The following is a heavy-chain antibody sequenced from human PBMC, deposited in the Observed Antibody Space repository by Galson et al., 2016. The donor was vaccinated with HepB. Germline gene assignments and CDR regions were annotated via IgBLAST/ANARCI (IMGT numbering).Heavy chain of an antibody. Sequence: SLRLSCAASGFTVSNNYMTWVRQAPGKGLEWVSLIYSGGNTGYANSVKGRFTMSRDNSKNTVYLQMNSLRAEDTAVYCCARDLPVETAGGLDVWGQGTMVTVSS. CDR2: IYSGGNT. J-gene: IGHJ3*01. V-gene: IGHV3-53*01. CDR3: ARDLPVETAGGLDV. CDR1: GFTVSNNY. D-gene: IGHD4-23*01.